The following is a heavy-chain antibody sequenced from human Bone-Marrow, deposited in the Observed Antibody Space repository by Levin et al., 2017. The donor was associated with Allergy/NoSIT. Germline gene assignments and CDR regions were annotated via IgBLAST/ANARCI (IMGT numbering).Heavy chain of an antibody. J-gene: IGHJ3*01. V-gene: IGHV5-51*01. Sequence: ASVKVSCKASGYSFSDHWIGWVRQMPGKGLEYMGIIFPGDSHARYSPSFQGQVTMSVDKSINTAFLQWSSLKASDTAIYYCARHEDTYMDAFDVWGQGTMVTVSS. CDR3: ARHEDTYMDAFDV. D-gene: IGHD3-16*01. CDR2: IFPGDSHA. CDR1: GYSFSDHW.